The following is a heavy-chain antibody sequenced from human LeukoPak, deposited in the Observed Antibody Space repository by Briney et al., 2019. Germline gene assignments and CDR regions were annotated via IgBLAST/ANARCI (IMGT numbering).Heavy chain of an antibody. CDR3: ARPYCSSTSCHDAFDI. V-gene: IGHV4-34*01. Sequence: PSETLSLTCAVYGGSFSGYYWSWIRQPPGKGLEWIGEINHSGSTNYNPSLKSRVTISVDTSKNQFSLKLSSVTAADTAVYYCARPYCSSTSCHDAFDIWGQGTMVTVSS. CDR1: GGSFSGYY. CDR2: INHSGST. J-gene: IGHJ3*02. D-gene: IGHD2-2*01.